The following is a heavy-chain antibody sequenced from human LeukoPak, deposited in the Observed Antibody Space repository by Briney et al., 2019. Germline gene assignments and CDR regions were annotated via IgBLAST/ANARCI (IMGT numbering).Heavy chain of an antibody. J-gene: IGHJ6*02. CDR3: ARGIVVVPAARGRYYGMDV. V-gene: IGHV4-59*13. Sequence: SETLSLTCTVSGGPIRCYYWSGIREPPGKGLEGIGYIYYSGRTNYNPSLKRRVPISVDTSKNQFPLKLSSVTAADTAVYYCARGIVVVPAARGRYYGMDVWGQGTTVTVSS. D-gene: IGHD2-2*01. CDR1: GGPIRCYY. CDR2: IYYSGRT.